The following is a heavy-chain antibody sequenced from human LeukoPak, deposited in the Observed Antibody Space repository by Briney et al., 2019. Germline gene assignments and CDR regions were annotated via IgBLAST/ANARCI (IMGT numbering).Heavy chain of an antibody. CDR1: GFTFSSYA. J-gene: IGHJ4*02. Sequence: GGSLRLSCAASGFTFSSYAMHWVRQAPGKGLEWVAVISYDGSNKYYADSVKGRFTISRDNSKNTLYPQMNSLRAEDTAVYYCARDFAPVGIHSSGGYWGQGTLVTVSS. CDR3: ARDFAPVGIHSSGGY. CDR2: ISYDGSNK. D-gene: IGHD6-25*01. V-gene: IGHV3-30-3*01.